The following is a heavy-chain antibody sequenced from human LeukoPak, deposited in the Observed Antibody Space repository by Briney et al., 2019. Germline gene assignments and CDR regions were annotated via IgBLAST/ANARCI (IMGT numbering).Heavy chain of an antibody. D-gene: IGHD3-16*02. Sequence: GASVKVSCKASGYTFTSYYMHWVRQAPGQGLEWMGIINPSGGSTSYAQKFQGRVTITRDTSTSTVYMELSSLRSEDTAVYYCARGRWLRLGELSLSRAPDAFDIWGQGTMVTVSS. CDR2: INPSGGST. J-gene: IGHJ3*02. CDR3: ARGRWLRLGELSLSRAPDAFDI. V-gene: IGHV1-46*01. CDR1: GYTFTSYY.